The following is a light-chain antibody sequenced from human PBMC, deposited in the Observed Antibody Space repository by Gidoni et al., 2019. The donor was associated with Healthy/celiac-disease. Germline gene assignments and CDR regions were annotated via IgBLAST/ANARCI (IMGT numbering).Light chain of an antibody. CDR3: LQHNNYPFT. CDR2: AAS. CDR1: QGIGND. J-gene: IGKJ3*01. V-gene: IGKV1-17*01. Sequence: DIQMTPSPSSLSASVGDRVTITCRASQGIGNDLGWYQQKPGKAPKRLIYAASSLQGGVPSRFSGSGSETEFTLTISSLQPEDFATYYCLQHNNYPFTFGPXTRVDIK.